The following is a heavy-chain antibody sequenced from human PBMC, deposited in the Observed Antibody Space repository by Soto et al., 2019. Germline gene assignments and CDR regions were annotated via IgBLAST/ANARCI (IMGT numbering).Heavy chain of an antibody. J-gene: IGHJ4*02. Sequence: EVQVVESGGGLIQPGGSLRLSFEVSGFSVTANYMSWVRQAPGKGLEWVSVIYSGGSTYYIDSVKGRFSISRDISKNTLYLQMNSLRAKDTAVYYCHGYGYWGQGTLVTVSS. CDR1: GFSVTANY. V-gene: IGHV3-53*01. CDR3: HGYGY. D-gene: IGHD5-12*01. CDR2: IYSGGST.